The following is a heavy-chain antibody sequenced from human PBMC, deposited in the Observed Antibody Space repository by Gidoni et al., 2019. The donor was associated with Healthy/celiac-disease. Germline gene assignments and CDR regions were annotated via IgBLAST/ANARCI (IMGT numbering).Heavy chain of an antibody. D-gene: IGHD3-9*01. CDR1: GYSFTSYW. J-gene: IGHJ4*02. Sequence: EVQLVQSGAEVKKPGESLKISCTGSGYSFTSYWNGWVRQMPGKGLEWMGIIYPGDSDTRYSPSFQGQVTISADKSISTAYLQWSSLKASDTAMYYCARHGVRGYSDWLLQGGVDYWGQGTLVTVSS. CDR2: IYPGDSDT. V-gene: IGHV5-51*01. CDR3: ARHGVRGYSDWLLQGGVDY.